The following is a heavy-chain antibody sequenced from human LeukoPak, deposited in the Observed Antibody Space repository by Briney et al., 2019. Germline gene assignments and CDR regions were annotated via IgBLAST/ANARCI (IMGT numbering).Heavy chain of an antibody. V-gene: IGHV3-9*01. CDR1: GFTFDDYA. D-gene: IGHD4-17*01. CDR2: VSWNSGNV. Sequence: GGSLRLSCAASGFTFDDYAMHWVRQAPGKGLEWVSGVSWNSGNVGYADSVKGRFTISRDNAKNFLYLQMSSLRAEDTALYYCAKAVYGDFQSTVDYWGRGTLVTVSS. J-gene: IGHJ4*02. CDR3: AKAVYGDFQSTVDY.